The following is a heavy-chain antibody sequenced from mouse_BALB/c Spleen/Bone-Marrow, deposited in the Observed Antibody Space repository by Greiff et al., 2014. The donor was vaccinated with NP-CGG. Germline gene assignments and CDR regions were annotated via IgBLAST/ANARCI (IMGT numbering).Heavy chain of an antibody. J-gene: IGHJ2*01. CDR1: GNTFTSYV. Sequence: VHVKQSGPELVKPGASVKMSCKASGNTFTSYVMHWVKQKPGQGLEWIGYINPYNDGTKYNEKFKGKATLTSDKSSSTAYMELSSLTSEDSAVYYCAREGVDYFDYWGQGTTLTVSS. V-gene: IGHV1-14*01. CDR3: AREGVDYFDY. CDR2: INPYNDGT.